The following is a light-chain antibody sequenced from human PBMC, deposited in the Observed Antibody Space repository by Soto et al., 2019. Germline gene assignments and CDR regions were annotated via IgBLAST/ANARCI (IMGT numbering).Light chain of an antibody. CDR1: QSVNIR. CDR2: DVS. J-gene: IGKJ5*01. CDR3: QQRNNWPPGIT. Sequence: ESVLTQAPGTLSLSPGVRATLSCGAIQSVNIRLAWYQQKPGQAPRLLVYDVSNRATGIPARFSGSGSGTDFTLTISSLEPEDFAVYYCQQRNNWPPGITFGQGTRLEIK. V-gene: IGKV3-11*01.